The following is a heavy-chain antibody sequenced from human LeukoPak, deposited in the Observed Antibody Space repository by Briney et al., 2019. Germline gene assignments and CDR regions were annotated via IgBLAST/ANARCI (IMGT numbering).Heavy chain of an antibody. CDR2: IYYSART. J-gene: IGHJ4*02. CDR3: ARGFTRIFDY. CDR1: GGSISSYY. Sequence: PSETLSLTCTVSGGSISSYYWSWIRQPPGKGLEWIGYIYYSARTNYNPSLKSRVTISVDTSKNQFSLKLSSVTAADTAVYYCARGFTRIFDYWGQGTLVTVSS. D-gene: IGHD2-15*01. V-gene: IGHV4-59*01.